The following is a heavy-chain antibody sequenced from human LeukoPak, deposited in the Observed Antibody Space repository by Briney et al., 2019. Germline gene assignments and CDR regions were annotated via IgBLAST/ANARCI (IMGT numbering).Heavy chain of an antibody. CDR3: ARDSGSYGYGYYYYYYGMDV. J-gene: IGHJ6*02. Sequence: GGSLRLSCAASGFTFSGYGMHWVRQAPGKGLEWVAVISYDGSNKYYADSVKGRFTISRDNAKNSLYLQMNSLRAEDTAVYYCARDSGSYGYGYYYYYYGMDVWGQGTTVTVSS. V-gene: IGHV3-30*03. D-gene: IGHD5-18*01. CDR2: ISYDGSNK. CDR1: GFTFSGYG.